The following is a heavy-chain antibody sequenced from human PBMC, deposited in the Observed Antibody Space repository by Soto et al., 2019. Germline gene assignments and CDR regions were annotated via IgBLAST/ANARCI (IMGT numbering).Heavy chain of an antibody. Sequence: QVQLQQWGAGLLKPSETLSLTCAVYGGSFSGYYWSWIRQPPGKGLEWIGEINHSGSTNYNPSLKRLVTISVDTSKNHFALKLSSVTAADTAVYYCARGRNYYDSSGRHYFDYWGQGTLVTVSS. CDR2: INHSGST. CDR3: ARGRNYYDSSGRHYFDY. J-gene: IGHJ4*02. CDR1: GGSFSGYY. V-gene: IGHV4-34*01. D-gene: IGHD3-22*01.